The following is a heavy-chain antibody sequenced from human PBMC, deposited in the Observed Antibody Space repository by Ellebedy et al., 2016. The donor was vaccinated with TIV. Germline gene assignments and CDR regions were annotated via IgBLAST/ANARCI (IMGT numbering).Heavy chain of an antibody. CDR3: ARDAAHSAPFDS. D-gene: IGHD3-10*01. CDR1: GFTFSSYW. CDR2: TDSDESGT. Sequence: GGSLRLXCAASGFTFSSYWMHWVRQVPGKGLVWVSRTDSDESGTSYADSVKGRFTISRDNAKNSLYLQMNSLRAEDTAVYYCARDAAHSAPFDSWGQGTLVTVSS. J-gene: IGHJ4*02. V-gene: IGHV3-74*01.